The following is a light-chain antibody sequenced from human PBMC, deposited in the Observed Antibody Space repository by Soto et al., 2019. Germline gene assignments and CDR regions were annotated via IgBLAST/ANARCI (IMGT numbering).Light chain of an antibody. CDR2: DAS. J-gene: IGKJ5*01. CDR1: QNINNY. Sequence: DIQMTQSPSSLSASVGDRVTITCQASQNINNYLNWYQQKPGRAPKLLIYDASNLEAGVPSRFRGSGSGSDFTFTISRLQPEDIATYYCQQYENLPTFGQGTRLEIK. CDR3: QQYENLPT. V-gene: IGKV1-33*01.